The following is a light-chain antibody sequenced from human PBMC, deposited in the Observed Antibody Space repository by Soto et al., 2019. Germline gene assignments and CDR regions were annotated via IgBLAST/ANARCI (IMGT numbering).Light chain of an antibody. J-gene: IGLJ2*01. CDR3: SSYASGSNPVL. CDR1: FSDVGGYDY. CDR2: EVN. V-gene: IGLV2-14*01. Sequence: QSALTQPASVSGSPGQSITISCTGTFSDVGGYDYVSWYQQHPGKAPKLLIYEVNNRPSGVSNRFSGSKSGDTASLTISGLQAEDEADYYCSSYASGSNPVLFGGGTKVTVL.